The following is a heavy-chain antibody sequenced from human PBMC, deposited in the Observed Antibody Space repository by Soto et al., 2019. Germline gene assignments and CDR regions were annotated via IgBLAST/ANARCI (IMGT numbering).Heavy chain of an antibody. V-gene: IGHV4-30-2*01. D-gene: IGHD3-9*01. CDR3: ARTSYYILTGRLDAFDI. J-gene: IGHJ3*02. Sequence: SEPRSLTCAVSGGSINKGGYSGSWLRQQPGKGLEWIGYISHGGNTYYNPSLRSRVIMSIDKSKNHFSLGLKSVTAADTATYYCARTSYYILTGRLDAFDICGQGTMVTVSS. CDR2: ISHGGNT. CDR1: GGSINKGGYS.